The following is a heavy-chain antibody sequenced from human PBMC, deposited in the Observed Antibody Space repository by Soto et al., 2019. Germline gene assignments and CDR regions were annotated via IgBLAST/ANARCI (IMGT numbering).Heavy chain of an antibody. Sequence: SETLSLTCAVSGGSISSGGYSWSWIRQPPGKGLEWIGYIYHSGSTYYNPSLKSRVTISVDRSKNQFSLKLSSVTAADTAVYYCARDVVGSDYFDSWGQGTLVTVSS. CDR3: ARDVVGSDYFDS. CDR1: GGSISSGGYS. J-gene: IGHJ4*02. V-gene: IGHV4-30-2*01. CDR2: IYHSGST. D-gene: IGHD1-26*01.